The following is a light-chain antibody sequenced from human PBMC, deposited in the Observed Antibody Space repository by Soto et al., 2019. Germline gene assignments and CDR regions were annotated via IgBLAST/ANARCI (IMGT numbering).Light chain of an antibody. Sequence: QSVLTQPPSVSGAPGQRVTISCTGSSSNIGAGYDVHWYQHLPGTAPKLLIYGNTNRPSGVPDRFSGSKSGTSASLAITGLQAEDEADYYCQAYDSSLSGFYVFGTGTKVNV. J-gene: IGLJ1*01. CDR2: GNT. V-gene: IGLV1-40*01. CDR3: QAYDSSLSGFYV. CDR1: SSNIGAGYD.